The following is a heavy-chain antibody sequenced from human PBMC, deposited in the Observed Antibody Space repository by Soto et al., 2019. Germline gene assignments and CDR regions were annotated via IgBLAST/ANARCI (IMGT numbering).Heavy chain of an antibody. CDR2: IYYSGST. V-gene: IGHV4-59*01. D-gene: IGHD6-19*01. J-gene: IGHJ5*02. Sequence: PSETLSLTCPVSGGYISSYYWSWIRQPPGKGLEWIGYIYYSGSTNYNPSLKSRVTISVDTSKNQFSLEMSDVRPDDTAVYYCARGDQWVVFGPTDHWGHGTLVTVSS. CDR3: ARGDQWVVFGPTDH. CDR1: GGYISSYY.